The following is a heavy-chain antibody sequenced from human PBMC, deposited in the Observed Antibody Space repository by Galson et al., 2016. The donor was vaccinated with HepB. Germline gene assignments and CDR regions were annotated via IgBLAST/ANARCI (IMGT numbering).Heavy chain of an antibody. CDR1: GFTFSNYA. CDR2: ISGSGGTT. CDR3: ARQLWGGVDV. V-gene: IGHV3-23*01. J-gene: IGHJ6*02. Sequence: SLRLSCAASGFTFSNYAMSWVRQAPGKGLECASAISGSGGTTFYADSVKGRFTISRDNSKNTVYLQVNSLRAEDTAVFYCARQLWGGVDVWGRGTTVTVSS. D-gene: IGHD3-16*01.